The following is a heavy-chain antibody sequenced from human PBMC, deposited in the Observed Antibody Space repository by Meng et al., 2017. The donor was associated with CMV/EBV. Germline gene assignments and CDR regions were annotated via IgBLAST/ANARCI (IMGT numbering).Heavy chain of an antibody. CDR3: ARGKSITMVVPRGPYYFDY. V-gene: IGHV1-69*10. CDR1: GGTFSSYA. CDR2: IIPILGIA. Sequence: SVKVSCKASGGTFSSYAISWVRQAPGQGLEWMGGIIPILGIANYAQKFQGRVTITADKSTSTAYMELSSLRSEDTAVYYCARGKSITMVVPRGPYYFDYWGQGTLVTVS. D-gene: IGHD3-22*01. J-gene: IGHJ4*02.